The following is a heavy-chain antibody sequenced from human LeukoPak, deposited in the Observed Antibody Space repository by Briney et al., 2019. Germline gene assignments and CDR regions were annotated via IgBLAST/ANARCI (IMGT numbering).Heavy chain of an antibody. CDR2: ISSSSSYI. V-gene: IGHV3-21*06. CDR1: GFTFSSYS. Sequence: GGSLRLSCAASGFTFSSYSMNWVRQAPGKGLEWVSSISSSSSYIYYADSVKGRFTISRDNAKNSLYLQMNSLRAEDTAMYYCAGQTTVITPPDFWGQGTLVTVSS. CDR3: AGQTTVITPPDF. D-gene: IGHD4-23*01. J-gene: IGHJ4*02.